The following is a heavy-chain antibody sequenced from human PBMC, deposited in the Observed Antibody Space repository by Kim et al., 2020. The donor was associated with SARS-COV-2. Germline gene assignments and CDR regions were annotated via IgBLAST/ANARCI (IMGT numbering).Heavy chain of an antibody. CDR1: GYTFTGYY. J-gene: IGHJ6*02. CDR3: AREKHYGSNYYYYYGMDV. D-gene: IGHD3-10*01. CDR2: INPNSGGT. Sequence: ASVKVSCKASGYTFTGYYMHWVRQAPGQGLEWMGRINPNSGGTNYAQKFQGRVTMTRDTSISTAYMELSRLRSDDTAVYYCAREKHYGSNYYYYYGMDVWGQGTTVTVSS. V-gene: IGHV1-2*06.